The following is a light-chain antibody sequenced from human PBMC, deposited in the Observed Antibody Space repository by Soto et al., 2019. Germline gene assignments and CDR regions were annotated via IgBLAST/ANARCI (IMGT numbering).Light chain of an antibody. J-gene: IGKJ2*01. V-gene: IGKV3-15*01. CDR1: QSVASN. CDR2: GAF. Sequence: EIVMTQSPASLSVSPGDGATLSCRASQSVASNVAWYQQKPGQGPRLLIHGAFTRAVGVPARFSGSGSGTGFTLTINSLQSEDFAVYFCQQYHNWPPQYTFGQGTELQIK. CDR3: QQYHNWPPQYT.